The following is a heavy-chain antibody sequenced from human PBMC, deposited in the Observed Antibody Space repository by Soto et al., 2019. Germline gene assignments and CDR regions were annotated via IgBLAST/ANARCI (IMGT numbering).Heavy chain of an antibody. CDR1: GGSISSGGYS. D-gene: IGHD3-10*01. J-gene: IGHJ4*02. V-gene: IGHV4-39*01. CDR2: IYYSGST. CDR3: ARHLYYGSGRVYFDY. Sequence: SETLSLTCAVSGGSISSGGYSWGWIRQPPGKGLEWIGSIYYSGSTYYNPSLKSRVTISVDTSKNQFSLKLGSVTAADTAVYYCARHLYYGSGRVYFDYWGQGTLVTVSS.